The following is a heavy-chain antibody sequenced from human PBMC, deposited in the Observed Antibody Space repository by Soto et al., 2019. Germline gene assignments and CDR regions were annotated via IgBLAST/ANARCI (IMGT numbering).Heavy chain of an antibody. D-gene: IGHD2-21*02. CDR2: IKQDGNEK. J-gene: IGHJ4*02. CDR3: ARVLVVTPTDY. V-gene: IGHV3-7*05. CDR1: GFTFRSYW. Sequence: EVQLVESGGGLVQPGGSLRLSCAASGFTFRSYWMSWVRQAPGKGLEWVANIKQDGNEKYYVDSVKGRFTISRDNAKNSLYLRMNSLRAEDTAVYYCARVLVVTPTDYWGQGTLVTVSS.